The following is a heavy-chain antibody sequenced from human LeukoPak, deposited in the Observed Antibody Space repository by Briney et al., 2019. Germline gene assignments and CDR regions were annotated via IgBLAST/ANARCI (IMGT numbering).Heavy chain of an antibody. D-gene: IGHD1-26*01. J-gene: IGHJ3*01. CDR3: AKVDPPRAVGAPGDAFDL. Sequence: GDSAKVSCKASGYSFSTFGITWVRQAPGQGLEWMGWISPYDDGTAYGQKFEGRVTMTRDTSTNTAYMELRSLTSDDTALYYCAKVDPPRAVGAPGDAFDLWGQGTMVIVSS. CDR1: GYSFSTFG. V-gene: IGHV1-18*01. CDR2: ISPYDDGT.